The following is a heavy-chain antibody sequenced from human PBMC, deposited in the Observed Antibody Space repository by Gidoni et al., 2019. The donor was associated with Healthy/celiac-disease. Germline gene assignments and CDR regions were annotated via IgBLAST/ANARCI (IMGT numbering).Heavy chain of an antibody. D-gene: IGHD3-10*01. V-gene: IGHV1-69*04. CDR2: IIPILGIA. J-gene: IGHJ6*03. CDR1: GGTFSRYA. CDR3: ASAPRGSGSYWDYYYYMDV. Sequence: QVQLVQSGAEVKKPGSSVKVSCKASGGTFSRYAISWVRQAPGQGLEWMGRIIPILGIANYAQKFQGRVTITADKSTSTAYMELSSLRSEDTAVYYCASAPRGSGSYWDYYYYMDVWGKGTTVTVSS.